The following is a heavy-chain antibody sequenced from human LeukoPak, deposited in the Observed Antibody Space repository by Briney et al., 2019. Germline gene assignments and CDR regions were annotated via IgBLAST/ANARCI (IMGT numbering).Heavy chain of an antibody. CDR2: IKQDGSEK. CDR3: AREEWELLRYYYYYMDV. CDR1: GFTFDDYG. V-gene: IGHV3-7*01. J-gene: IGHJ6*03. Sequence: GGSLRLSCAASGFTFDDYGMSWVRQAPGKGLEWVANIKQDGSEKYYVDSVKGRFTISRDNAKNSLYLQMNSLRAEDTAVYYCAREEWELLRYYYYYMDVWGKGTTVTVSS. D-gene: IGHD1-26*01.